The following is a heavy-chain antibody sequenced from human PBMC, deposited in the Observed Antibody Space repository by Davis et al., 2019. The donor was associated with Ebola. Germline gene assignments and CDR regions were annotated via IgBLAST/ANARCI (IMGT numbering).Heavy chain of an antibody. D-gene: IGHD7-27*01. CDR2: ISSNDNR. CDR3: ANSQNLVWGGS. Sequence: SGPTLVQPTQPLTLTCTFSGFSVVTSGVRVDWVRQPPGKALEWLAFISSNDNRRYNPSLKTRLTITKDTFKNQVVLTMTNMQPVDAGTDYCANSQNLVWGGSWGQGTLVTVSS. J-gene: IGHJ5*02. V-gene: IGHV2-5*01. CDR1: GFSVVTSGVR.